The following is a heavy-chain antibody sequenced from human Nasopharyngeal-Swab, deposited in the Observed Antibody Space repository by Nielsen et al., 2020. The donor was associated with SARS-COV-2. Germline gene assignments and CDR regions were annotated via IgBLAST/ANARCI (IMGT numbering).Heavy chain of an antibody. J-gene: IGHJ4*02. CDR2: ISGSGGRT. D-gene: IGHD2-15*01. Sequence: GESLKISCAASGFTFSSYSMNWLRQAPGKGLEWVAVISGSGGRTYYAGSVQGRFTISRDNSKNTLYLQMNSLGVEDTALYYCAKEDCSLTYCHAAAYDYWGQGTLVTVSS. CDR3: AKEDCSLTYCHAAAYDY. V-gene: IGHV3-23*01. CDR1: GFTFSSYS.